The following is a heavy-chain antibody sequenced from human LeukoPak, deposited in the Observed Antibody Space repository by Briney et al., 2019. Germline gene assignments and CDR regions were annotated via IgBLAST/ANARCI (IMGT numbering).Heavy chain of an antibody. CDR2: INPSGGST. D-gene: IGHD6-19*01. V-gene: IGHV1-46*01. CDR1: GYTFTSYY. CDR3: AREAYSSGWQSRDAFDP. J-gene: IGHJ5*02. Sequence: GASVKVSCKASGYTFTSYYTHWVRQAPGQGLEWMGIINPSGGSTSYAQKFQGRVTMTRDTSTSTVYMELSSLRSEDTAVYYCAREAYSSGWQSRDAFDPWGQGTLVTVSS.